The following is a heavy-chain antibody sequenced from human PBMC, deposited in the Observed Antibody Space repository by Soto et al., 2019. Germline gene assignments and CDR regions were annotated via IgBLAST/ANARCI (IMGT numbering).Heavy chain of an antibody. V-gene: IGHV3-33*01. J-gene: IGHJ5*02. D-gene: IGHD1-1*01. CDR1: GFTFSNYG. CDR3: ARDPGNNEAIDT. Sequence: QVQVVESGGGVVQPGRSLRLSCATSGFTFSNYGMHWVRQAPGKGLEWVAVIWHDGKNKYYADSVKGRFTISRDNSKNTLFWQRDTLKPEETAVYHWARDPGNNEAIDTWAPGTMFTSSS. CDR2: IWHDGKNK.